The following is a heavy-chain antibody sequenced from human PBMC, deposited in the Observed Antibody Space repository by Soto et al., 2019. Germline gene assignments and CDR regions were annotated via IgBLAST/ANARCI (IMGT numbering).Heavy chain of an antibody. V-gene: IGHV3-23*01. Sequence: PGGSLRLSCAASGFTFSNHAMSWVRQAPGKGLEWVSGIDGTGGSTFYADSVKGRFTISRDNSKNTLYLQMNSLRAEDTAVYYCANAPTGVVRNEYFQYWGQGT. J-gene: IGHJ1*01. CDR3: ANAPTGVVRNEYFQY. CDR2: IDGTGGST. CDR1: GFTFSNHA. D-gene: IGHD5-18*01.